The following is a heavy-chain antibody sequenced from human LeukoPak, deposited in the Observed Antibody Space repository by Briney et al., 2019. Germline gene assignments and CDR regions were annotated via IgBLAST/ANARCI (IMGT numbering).Heavy chain of an antibody. CDR2: ISSSGSTI. D-gene: IGHD3-10*02. CDR1: GFTFSSYS. CDR3: ARAWSGVDAFDI. J-gene: IGHJ3*02. V-gene: IGHV3-48*04. Sequence: GGSLRLSCAASGFTFSSYSMNWVRQAPGKGLEWVSHISSSGSTIYYADSVKGRFTISRDNAKNSLYLQMNSLRAEDTAVYYCARAWSGVDAFDIWGQGTMVTVSS.